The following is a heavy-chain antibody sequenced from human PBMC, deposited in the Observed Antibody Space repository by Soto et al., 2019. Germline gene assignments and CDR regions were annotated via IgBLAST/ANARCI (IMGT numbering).Heavy chain of an antibody. V-gene: IGHV3-30-3*01. CDR1: GFTFSSYA. CDR3: AKDAIHVLLGYTYGAGGMDV. CDR2: ISYDGSNK. D-gene: IGHD5-18*01. J-gene: IGHJ6*02. Sequence: GGSLRLSCAASGFTFSSYAMHWVRQAPGKGLEWVAVISYDGSNKYYADSVKGRFTISRDNSKNTLYLQMNSLRAEDTAVYYCAKDAIHVLLGYTYGAGGMDVWGQGTTVTVSS.